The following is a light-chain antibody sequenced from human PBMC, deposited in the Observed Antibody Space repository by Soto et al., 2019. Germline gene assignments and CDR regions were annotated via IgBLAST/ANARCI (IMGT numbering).Light chain of an antibody. CDR1: RGSIASNY. J-gene: IGLJ2*01. V-gene: IGLV6-57*04. CDR2: EDN. Sequence: NFMLTQPHSVSESPGKTVTISCTRSRGSIASNYVQWYQQRPGSAPTPVIYEDNERPSGVPDRFSGSIDSSSNSASLPISGLKTDDEADYYCQSYHSGNVVFGGGTKVTVL. CDR3: QSYHSGNVV.